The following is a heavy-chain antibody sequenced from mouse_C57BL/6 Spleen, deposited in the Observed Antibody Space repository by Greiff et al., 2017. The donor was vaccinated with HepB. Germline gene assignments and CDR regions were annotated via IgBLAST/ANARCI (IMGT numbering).Heavy chain of an antibody. Sequence: QVHVKQSGPELVKPGASVKISCKASGYSFSSSWMNWVKQRPGKGLEWIGRIYPGDGDTNYNGKFKGKATLTADKSSSTAYMQLSSLTSEDSAVYFCARKGYGSSYGYFDVWGTGTTVTVSS. J-gene: IGHJ1*03. D-gene: IGHD1-1*01. CDR3: ARKGYGSSYGYFDV. CDR2: IYPGDGDT. CDR1: GYSFSSSW. V-gene: IGHV1-82*01.